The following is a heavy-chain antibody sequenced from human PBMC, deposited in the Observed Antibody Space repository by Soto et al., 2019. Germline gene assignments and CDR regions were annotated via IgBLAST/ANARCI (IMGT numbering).Heavy chain of an antibody. CDR1: RDSISNYY. CDR2: IYYGGST. Sequence: SETLSLTCTVSRDSISNYYCSWIRQPPGKGLEWVGYIYYGGSTSYNPSLKSRVTISVDTSMNEFSLRLSSVTAADTAVYYCARLNGYCVSTSCHGYYGMDVWGQGTTVTVSS. V-gene: IGHV4-59*08. J-gene: IGHJ6*02. D-gene: IGHD2-2*03. CDR3: ARLNGYCVSTSCHGYYGMDV.